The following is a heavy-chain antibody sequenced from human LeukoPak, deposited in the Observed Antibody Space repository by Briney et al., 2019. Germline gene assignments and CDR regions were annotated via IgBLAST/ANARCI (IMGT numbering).Heavy chain of an antibody. CDR1: GFIFSDYY. CDR2: ISSSASSI. Sequence: GGSLRLSCAAPGFIFSDYYMNWIRQAPGKGLEWVSSISSSASSIYYADSVRGRFTISRDNVDNSVYLQMNSLRAEDTAVYYCAREEWELGGYYFGMDVWGQGTTVTVSS. D-gene: IGHD1-26*01. CDR3: AREEWELGGYYFGMDV. J-gene: IGHJ6*02. V-gene: IGHV3-11*01.